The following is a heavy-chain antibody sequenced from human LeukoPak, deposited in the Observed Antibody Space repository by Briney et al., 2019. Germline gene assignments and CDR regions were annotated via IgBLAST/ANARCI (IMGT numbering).Heavy chain of an antibody. CDR2: IIPIFGTA. Sequence: SVKVSCKASGYTFTSYGISWVRQAPGQGLEWMGGIIPIFGTANYAQKFQGRVTITADESTSTAYMELSSLRSEDTAVYYCAREGGSGYDFDYWGQGTLVTVSS. CDR3: AREGGSGYDFDY. V-gene: IGHV1-69*13. J-gene: IGHJ4*02. D-gene: IGHD5-12*01. CDR1: GYTFTSYG.